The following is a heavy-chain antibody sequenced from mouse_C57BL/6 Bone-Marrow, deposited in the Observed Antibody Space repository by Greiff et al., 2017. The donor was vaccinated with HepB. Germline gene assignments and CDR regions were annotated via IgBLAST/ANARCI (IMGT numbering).Heavy chain of an antibody. CDR2: IDPSDSYT. J-gene: IGHJ1*03. CDR3: ARDYCNSYWYFDV. V-gene: IGHV1-69*01. Sequence: QVQLQQPGAELVMPGASVKLSCKASGYTFTSYWMPWVKQRPGQGLEWIGEIDPSDSYTNYNQKFKGKSTLTVDKSSSTAYMQLSSLTSEDSAVYYCARDYCNSYWYFDVWGTGTTVTVSS. D-gene: IGHD2-1*01. CDR1: GYTFTSYW.